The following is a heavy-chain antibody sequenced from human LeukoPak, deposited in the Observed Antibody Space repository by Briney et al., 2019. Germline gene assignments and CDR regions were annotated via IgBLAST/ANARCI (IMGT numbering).Heavy chain of an antibody. J-gene: IGHJ4*02. Sequence: ASVKVSCKASGYTFTGYYMHWVRQAPGQGLEWMGWINPNSGGTNYAQKFQGRVTMTRDTSTSTVYMELSSLRSEDTAVYYCAYDRAVAGPNFDYWGQGTLVTVSS. CDR1: GYTFTGYY. CDR3: AYDRAVAGPNFDY. D-gene: IGHD6-19*01. CDR2: INPNSGGT. V-gene: IGHV1-2*02.